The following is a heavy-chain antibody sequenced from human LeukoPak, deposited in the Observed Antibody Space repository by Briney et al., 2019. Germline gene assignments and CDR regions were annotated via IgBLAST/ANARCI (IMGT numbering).Heavy chain of an antibody. D-gene: IGHD3-22*01. Sequence: GASVKVSCKASGYTFTSYYMHWVRQAPGQGLEWMGIINPSGGSTSYAQKFQGRVTMTRDTSTSTVYMELSSLRSEDTAVYYCARDFVSLYYDSSGYYEVDYWGQGTLVTVSS. CDR3: ARDFVSLYYDSSGYYEVDY. V-gene: IGHV1-46*01. CDR2: INPSGGST. CDR1: GYTFTSYY. J-gene: IGHJ4*02.